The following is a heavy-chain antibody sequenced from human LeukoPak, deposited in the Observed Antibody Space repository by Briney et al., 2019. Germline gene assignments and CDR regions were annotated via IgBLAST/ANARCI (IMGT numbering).Heavy chain of an antibody. CDR3: ARKDGSADDWFDP. Sequence: SVKVSCKTSGYNFPGYDIHWVRQAPGQGLEWMGRIIPIFGTANYAQKFQGRVTITADKSTSTAYMELSSLRSEDTAVYYCARKDGSADDWFDPWGQGTLVTVSS. CDR1: GYNFPGYD. J-gene: IGHJ5*02. D-gene: IGHD1-26*01. V-gene: IGHV1-69*06. CDR2: IIPIFGTA.